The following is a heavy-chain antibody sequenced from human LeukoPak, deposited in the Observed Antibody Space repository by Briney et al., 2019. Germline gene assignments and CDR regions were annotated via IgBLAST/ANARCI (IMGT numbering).Heavy chain of an antibody. CDR2: IRSKAYGGTT. CDR3: TRTPAGAAGIHSDY. Sequence: GGSLRLSCTASGFTFGDYAMGWVRQAPGKGLEWVGFIRSKAYGGTTEYAASVKGRFTISRDDSKSIAYLQMNSLKTEDTAVYYCTRTPAGAAGIHSDYWGQGTLVTVSS. D-gene: IGHD6-13*01. V-gene: IGHV3-49*04. J-gene: IGHJ4*02. CDR1: GFTFGDYA.